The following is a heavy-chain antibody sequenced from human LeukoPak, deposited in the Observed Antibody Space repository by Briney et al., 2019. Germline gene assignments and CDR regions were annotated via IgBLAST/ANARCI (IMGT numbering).Heavy chain of an antibody. J-gene: IGHJ4*02. D-gene: IGHD3-22*01. V-gene: IGHV4-59*08. Sequence: PSETLSLTRTVSGGSISSHYWSWIRQPPGKGLEWIGYIYYSGSTNYNPSLKNRVTISVDTSKNQFSLKLSSVTAADTAVYYYARHYSMWLATQLDYWGQGTLVTVSS. CDR3: ARHYSMWLATQLDY. CDR2: IYYSGST. CDR1: GGSISSHY.